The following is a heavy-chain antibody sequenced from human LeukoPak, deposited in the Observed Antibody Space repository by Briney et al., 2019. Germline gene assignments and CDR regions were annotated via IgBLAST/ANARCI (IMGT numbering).Heavy chain of an antibody. Sequence: GGSLRLSCAASGFTVSSNYMTWVRQAPGEGLEWVSVIYSGGSTYYADSVKGRFTISRDNSKNTLYLQMNSLRAEDTAVYYCARDITGAHDAFDIWGQGTMVTVSS. CDR3: ARDITGAHDAFDI. CDR2: IYSGGST. D-gene: IGHD1-20*01. J-gene: IGHJ3*02. CDR1: GFTVSSNY. V-gene: IGHV3-53*01.